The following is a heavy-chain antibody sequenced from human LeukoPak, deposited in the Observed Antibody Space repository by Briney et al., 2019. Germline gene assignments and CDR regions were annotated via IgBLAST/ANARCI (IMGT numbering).Heavy chain of an antibody. J-gene: IGHJ5*02. Sequence: PSETLSLTCTVSGGSISSISSNNWAWIRQPPGKGLALIAAIHYSGSTYYNPSFMSRVTISVDTSKNQFSLKLRSLTATDTAVYYCARLPTGYPNWFDTWGQGILVTVSS. D-gene: IGHD5-18*01. V-gene: IGHV4-39*01. CDR3: ARLPTGYPNWFDT. CDR1: GGSISSISSNN. CDR2: IHYSGST.